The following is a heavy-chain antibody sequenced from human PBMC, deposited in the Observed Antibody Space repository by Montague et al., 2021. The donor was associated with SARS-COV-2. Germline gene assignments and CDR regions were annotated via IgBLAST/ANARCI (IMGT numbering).Heavy chain of an antibody. D-gene: IGHD3-10*01. CDR2: INHGGIT. J-gene: IGHJ6*03. CDR3: ARLRDGVVPSPILGVGPYYSYYFMDV. Sequence: SETLSLTCAVYGGSFSGYHWNWIRQPPGKGLEWIGEINHGGITDYNPSLKSRLTISADTSKNQFSLTLTSVAAADTAVYYCARLRDGVVPSPILGVGPYYSYYFMDVWGKGTTVTVSS. V-gene: IGHV4-34*01. CDR1: GGSFSGYH.